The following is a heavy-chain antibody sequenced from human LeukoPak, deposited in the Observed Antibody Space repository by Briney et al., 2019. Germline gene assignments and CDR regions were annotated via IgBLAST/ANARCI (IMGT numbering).Heavy chain of an antibody. CDR3: ARDSSISPYDFWSGYYVGAFDI. Sequence: SETLSLTCTVSGGSISSSGYYWGWIRQPPGKGLEWIASIYYSGSTYYNPSLKSRVTISVDTSKNQLSLKLSSLTAADTAVYYCARDSSISPYDFWSGYYVGAFDIWGQGTMVTVSS. CDR2: IYYSGST. CDR1: GGSISSSGYY. J-gene: IGHJ3*02. V-gene: IGHV4-39*02. D-gene: IGHD3-3*01.